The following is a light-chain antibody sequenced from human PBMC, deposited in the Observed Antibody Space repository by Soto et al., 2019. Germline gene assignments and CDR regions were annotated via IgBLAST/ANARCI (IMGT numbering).Light chain of an antibody. V-gene: IGKV3-15*01. J-gene: IGKJ4*01. CDR3: QQYKNWPPLT. CDR2: GAS. Sequence: EIVMTQSPATLSVSPGERATLSCRASEGVSSNLAWYQQKPGQAPRLLMYGASTRASGIPARFSGSGSGTEFTLTISSLQCEDFAVYYCQQYKNWPPLTFGGGTKGEV. CDR1: EGVSSN.